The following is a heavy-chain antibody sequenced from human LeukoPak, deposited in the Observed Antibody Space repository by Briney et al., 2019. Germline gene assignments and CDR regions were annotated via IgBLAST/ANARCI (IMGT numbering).Heavy chain of an antibody. D-gene: IGHD2-15*01. CDR3: ARIGVVVGHYYYMDV. CDR1: GGSISSYY. Sequence: PSETLSLTCTVSGGSISSYYWSWIRQPAGQGLEWIGRIYTSGSTNYNPSLKSRVTMSVDTCKNQFSLKLSSVTAADTAVYYCARIGVVVGHYYYMDVWGKGTTVTVSS. J-gene: IGHJ6*03. V-gene: IGHV4-4*07. CDR2: IYTSGST.